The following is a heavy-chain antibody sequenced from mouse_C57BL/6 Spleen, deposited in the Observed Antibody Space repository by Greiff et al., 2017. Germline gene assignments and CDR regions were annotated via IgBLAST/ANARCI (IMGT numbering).Heavy chain of an antibody. CDR1: GYTFTSYW. V-gene: IGHV1-69*01. J-gene: IGHJ3*01. CDR3: ACTGAWFAY. D-gene: IGHD4-1*01. CDR2: IDPSDSYT. Sequence: QVQLQQSGAELVMPGASVKLSCKASGYTFTSYWMHWVKQRPGQGLEWIGEIDPSDSYTNYNQKFKGKSTLTVDKSSSTAYMQLSSLTSEDSAVYYCACTGAWFAYWGQGTLVTVSA.